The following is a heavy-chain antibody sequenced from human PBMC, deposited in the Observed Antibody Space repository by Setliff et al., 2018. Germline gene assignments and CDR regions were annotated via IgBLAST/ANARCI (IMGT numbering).Heavy chain of an antibody. J-gene: IGHJ6*02. V-gene: IGHV1-18*01. CDR2: ISAYNGNT. CDR3: ARDMEGSAQHYYYGMDV. CDR1: GYTFTSYA. D-gene: IGHD6-6*01. Sequence: ASVKVSCKASGYTFTSYAMNWVRQAPGQGLEWMGWISAYNGNTNYAQKFQGRVTITTDESTSTAYMELSSLRSEDTAVYYCARDMEGSAQHYYYGMDVWGQGTTVTVSS.